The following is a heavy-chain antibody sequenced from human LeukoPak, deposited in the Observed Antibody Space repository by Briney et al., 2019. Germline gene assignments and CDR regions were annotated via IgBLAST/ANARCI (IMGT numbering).Heavy chain of an antibody. D-gene: IGHD6-13*01. V-gene: IGHV3-74*01. Sequence: PGGSLRLSRAASGFTFSSYWMHWVRQAPGRGLVWVSHINGDGSTTSYADSVKGRFTISRDNAKNTVYLQMNSLRAEDTAVYYCAKGGSSSPRSTFDYWGQGTPLTVSS. J-gene: IGHJ4*02. CDR1: GFTFSSYW. CDR3: AKGGSSSPRSTFDY. CDR2: INGDGSTT.